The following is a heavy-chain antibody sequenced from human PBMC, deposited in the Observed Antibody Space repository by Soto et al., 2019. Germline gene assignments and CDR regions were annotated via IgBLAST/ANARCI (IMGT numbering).Heavy chain of an antibody. J-gene: IGHJ5*02. V-gene: IGHV3-7*03. CDR3: ARDPPARKEYILSSWFDP. D-gene: IGHD6-6*01. Sequence: GGSLRLSCAASGFTFSSYWMSWVRQAPGKGLEWVANIKQDGSEKYYVDSVKGRFTISRDNAKNSLYLQMNSLRAEDTAVYYCARDPPARKEYILSSWFDPWGQGTLVTVSS. CDR1: GFTFSSYW. CDR2: IKQDGSEK.